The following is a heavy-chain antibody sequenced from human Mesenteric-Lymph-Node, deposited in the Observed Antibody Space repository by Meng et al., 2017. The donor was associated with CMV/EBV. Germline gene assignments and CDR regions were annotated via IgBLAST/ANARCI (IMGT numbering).Heavy chain of an antibody. Sequence: GGSLRLSCAASGFTFSSYWMSWVRQAPGKGLEWVANIKQDGSEKYYVDSVKGRFTISRDNAKNSLYLQMNSLRAEGTAVYYCARALTGYYYYGMDVWGQGATVTVSS. CDR2: IKQDGSEK. D-gene: IGHD7-27*01. CDR3: ARALTGYYYYGMDV. V-gene: IGHV3-7*03. J-gene: IGHJ6*02. CDR1: GFTFSSYW.